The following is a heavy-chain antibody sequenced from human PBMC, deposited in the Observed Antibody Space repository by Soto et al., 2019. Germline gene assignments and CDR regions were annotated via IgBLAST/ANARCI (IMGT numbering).Heavy chain of an antibody. CDR1: GFSLSSSGMG. V-gene: IGHV2-5*02. J-gene: IGHJ4*02. Sequence: QITLKESGPTLVKPTQTLTLTCTFSGFSLSSSGMGVGWIRQPPGKALEWLALIYWDDDNRYSPSLKSRLTIAKDTSINPVVLTMTGMDPVDTATYYCAHRWWTLLPYFDYWGQGTLVTVSS. CDR3: AHRWWTLLPYFDY. D-gene: IGHD1-26*01. CDR2: IYWDDDN.